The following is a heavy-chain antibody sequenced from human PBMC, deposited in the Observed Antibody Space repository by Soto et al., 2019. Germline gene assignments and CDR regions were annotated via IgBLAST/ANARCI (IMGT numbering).Heavy chain of an antibody. Sequence: QVQLQQWGAGLLKPSETLSLTCSVYGESFSGYYWTWIRQSPGKGLEWIGEIDHYGSTNYNPSLKSRVTISKTTSKRHFSRVLRSMTVTDTAIYYCARGSYPFSGSLRWGPTQRFRCGTDVWGQGTRVIVSS. CDR2: IDHYGST. CDR1: GESFSGYY. CDR3: ARGSYPFSGSLRWGPTQRFRCGTDV. J-gene: IGHJ6*02. V-gene: IGHV4-34*02. D-gene: IGHD2-15*01.